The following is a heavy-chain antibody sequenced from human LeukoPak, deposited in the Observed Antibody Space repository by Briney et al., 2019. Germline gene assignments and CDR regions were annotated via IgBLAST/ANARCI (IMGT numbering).Heavy chain of an antibody. J-gene: IGHJ4*02. CDR2: IWHDGSHK. Sequence: PGGSLRLSCAASGFAFNTYAMHWVRQAPGKGLEWVTLIWHDGSHKFYIDSVRGRFTISRDNSRNTVYLQMNGLRAEDTAVYYCARVIFGSGSYPDYWGQGALVTVSS. D-gene: IGHD3-10*01. V-gene: IGHV3-33*01. CDR3: ARVIFGSGSYPDY. CDR1: GFAFNTYA.